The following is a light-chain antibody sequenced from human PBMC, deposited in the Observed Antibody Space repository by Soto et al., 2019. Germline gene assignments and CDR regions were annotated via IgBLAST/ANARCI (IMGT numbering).Light chain of an antibody. V-gene: IGLV1-44*01. CDR1: SSNIGSNT. CDR3: VAWDDSLNGYVV. J-gene: IGLJ2*01. CDR2: SNN. Sequence: QSVLTQPPSASGTPGQRVTISCSGSSSNIGSNTVDWYQQLPGTAPRLLIYSNNQRPSGVPDRFSGSKSGTSASLAISGLQSDDEGDYYCVAWDDSLNGYVVFGGGTKLT.